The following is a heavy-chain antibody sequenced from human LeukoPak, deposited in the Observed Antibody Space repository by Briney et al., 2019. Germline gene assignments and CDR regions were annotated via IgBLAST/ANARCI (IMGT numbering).Heavy chain of an antibody. CDR3: GVIAAAGVPFDP. D-gene: IGHD6-13*01. Sequence: GASVKVSCKASGYSFTSYAINWVRQAPGQGLEWMGWISTNTGNPTYARGFTGRFAFSLDTSVNTAYLQISSLKAEDTAVYYCGVIAAAGVPFDPWGQGTLVTVSS. J-gene: IGHJ5*02. CDR1: GYSFTSYA. CDR2: ISTNTGNP. V-gene: IGHV7-4-1*02.